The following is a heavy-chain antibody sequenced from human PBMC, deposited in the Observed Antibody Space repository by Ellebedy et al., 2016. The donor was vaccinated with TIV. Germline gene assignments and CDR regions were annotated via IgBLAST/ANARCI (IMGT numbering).Heavy chain of an antibody. J-gene: IGHJ4*02. CDR3: AKELQILAADY. Sequence: PGGPLRLSCAASGFSFSNYWMHWVRQAPGKGLVWVSRINSDGSSTNYADSVKCRFTISRDNSKNTVYLQINSLGAEDTAMYYCAKELQILAADYWGQGTLVTVSS. CDR2: INSDGSST. D-gene: IGHD2-8*02. CDR1: GFSFSNYW. V-gene: IGHV3-74*01.